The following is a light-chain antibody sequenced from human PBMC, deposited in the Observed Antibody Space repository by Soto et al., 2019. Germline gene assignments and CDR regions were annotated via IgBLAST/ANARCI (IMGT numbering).Light chain of an antibody. CDR1: SGSIASNY. CDR2: EDN. J-gene: IGLJ2*01. Sequence: NFVLTQPHSVSDSPGKTVTISCTRSSGSIASNYVQWYQQRPGSAPTPVIYEDNERASGVPDRFSGSIDSSSNTASLTIAGLKTGGEADYYCQSYHSGNVVFGGGTKVTVL. V-gene: IGLV6-57*04. CDR3: QSYHSGNVV.